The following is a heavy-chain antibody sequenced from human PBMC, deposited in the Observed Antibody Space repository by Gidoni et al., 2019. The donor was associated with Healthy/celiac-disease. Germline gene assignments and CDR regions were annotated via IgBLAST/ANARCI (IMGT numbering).Heavy chain of an antibody. CDR3: ARESSGWSRDY. CDR2: ITGSSSHI. CDR1: GFTFSIYS. J-gene: IGHJ4*02. V-gene: IGHV3-21*01. Sequence: EVQLLESGGGLVKPGGSLRLSCAASGFTFSIYSMSWVRQAPGKGREYVSSITGSSSHIFYADAVKGRLTISRDNAKNSVYLQMNSLRAEDTAVYYCARESSGWSRDYWGQGILVTVSS. D-gene: IGHD6-19*01.